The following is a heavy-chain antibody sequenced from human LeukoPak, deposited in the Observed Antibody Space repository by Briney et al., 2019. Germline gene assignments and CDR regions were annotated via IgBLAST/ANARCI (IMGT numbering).Heavy chain of an antibody. CDR2: IYYSGST. J-gene: IGHJ4*02. CDR1: GGSISSYY. D-gene: IGHD6-19*01. V-gene: IGHV4-59*01. Sequence: SETLSLTCTVSGGSISSYYWSWLRQPPGKGLEWIGYIYYSGSTNYNPSLKSRVTISVDTSKNQFSLKLSSVTAADTAVYYCARAGIAVAAPDYWGQGTLVTVSS. CDR3: ARAGIAVAAPDY.